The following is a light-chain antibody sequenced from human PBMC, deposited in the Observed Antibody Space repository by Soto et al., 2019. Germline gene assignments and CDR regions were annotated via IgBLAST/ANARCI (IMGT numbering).Light chain of an antibody. V-gene: IGKV3-20*01. CDR2: GAS. Sequence: EIVLTQSPGTLSLSPGERATLSCRASQSVSSSYLAWYQQKAGQAPRLLIYGASSRATGIPDRFSGSVSGTDFTLTISRLEPEDFAVYYCQQYGSSSYTFGQGTKLEIK. CDR1: QSVSSSY. J-gene: IGKJ2*01. CDR3: QQYGSSSYT.